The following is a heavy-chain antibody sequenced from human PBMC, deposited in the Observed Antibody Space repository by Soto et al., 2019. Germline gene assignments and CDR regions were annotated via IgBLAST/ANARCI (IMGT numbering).Heavy chain of an antibody. CDR2: ISTSGSTI. CDR1: GFTFSRYE. D-gene: IGHD6-13*01. V-gene: IGHV3-48*03. CDR3: ARELAAAGSFDY. Sequence: GGSLRLSCAASGFTFSRYEMNWVRQAPGKGLEWISYISTSGSTIYYADSVKGRFTISRDNAKDSLYLQMNSLRAEDTAVYYCARELAAAGSFDYWGQGTLVTVSS. J-gene: IGHJ4*02.